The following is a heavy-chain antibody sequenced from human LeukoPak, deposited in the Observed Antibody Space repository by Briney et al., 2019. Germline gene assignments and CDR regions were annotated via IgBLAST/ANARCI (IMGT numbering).Heavy chain of an antibody. D-gene: IGHD6-13*01. CDR1: GFTVSSNY. J-gene: IGHJ4*02. Sequence: GGSLRLSCAASGFTVSSNYMSWVRQAPGKGLEWVSVIYSGGSTYYADSVKGRFTISRDDSKNTLYLQTNSLRAEDTAVYYCARSYSSSWLFDYWGQGTRVTVSS. V-gene: IGHV3-53*01. CDR2: IYSGGST. CDR3: ARSYSSSWLFDY.